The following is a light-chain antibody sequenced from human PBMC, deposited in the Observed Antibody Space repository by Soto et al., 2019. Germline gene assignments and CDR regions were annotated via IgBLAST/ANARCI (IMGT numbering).Light chain of an antibody. CDR2: DAS. J-gene: IGKJ1*01. CDR3: KQYKTWPRT. V-gene: IGKV3-15*01. CDR1: QSVSRN. Sequence: EIVMTQSPPTLSVSPGEGATLSCRASQSVSRNLAWYQQKLGQAPRLLIYDASTRSTGIPARFSGSGSGTEFTLTISSLQSEDFALYYGKQYKTWPRTFGQGTKVEMK.